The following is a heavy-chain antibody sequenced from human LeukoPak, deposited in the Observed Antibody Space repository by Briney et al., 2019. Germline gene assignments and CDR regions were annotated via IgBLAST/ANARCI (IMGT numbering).Heavy chain of an antibody. V-gene: IGHV4-34*01. Sequence: SETLSLTCAVYGGSFSGYYWSWIRQPPGKGLEWIGEISHSGSTNYNPSLKSRVTISVDTSKNQFSLKLSSVTAADTAVYYRARTGRYCSSTSCPKTLDYWGQGTLVTVSS. D-gene: IGHD2-2*01. J-gene: IGHJ4*02. CDR3: ARTGRYCSSTSCPKTLDY. CDR1: GGSFSGYY. CDR2: ISHSGST.